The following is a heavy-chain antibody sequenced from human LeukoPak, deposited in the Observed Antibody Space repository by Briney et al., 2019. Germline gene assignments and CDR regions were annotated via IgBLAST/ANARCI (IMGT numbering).Heavy chain of an antibody. D-gene: IGHD3-10*02. V-gene: IGHV4-4*07. CDR3: ARDDVPYRGTYTPFDV. CDR2: IYISGTT. CDR1: GASLSRYY. Sequence: PSETLSLTCSVSGASLSRYYWSGVRQPAGKGLEWIGRIYISGTTKHNPSRKSRVTMSVDTSKNQFSLRLASVTAADTAVYFCARDDVPYRGTYTPFDVWGQGPRVTVSS. J-gene: IGHJ4*02.